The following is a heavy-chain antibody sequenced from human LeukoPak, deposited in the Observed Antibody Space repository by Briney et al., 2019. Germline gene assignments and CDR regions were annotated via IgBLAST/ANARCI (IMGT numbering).Heavy chain of an antibody. CDR2: ISPDGSRT. V-gene: IGHV3-74*01. D-gene: IGHD3-10*01. CDR3: ARRGRSVRGGYLDY. Sequence: GGSLRLSCAASGFTFSNHWMHWVRQTPEKGLVWVSNISPDGSRTDYADSVKGRFTISRDNAKNSLYLQMNSLRAEDTAVYYCARRGRSVRGGYLDYWGQGTLVTVSS. J-gene: IGHJ4*02. CDR1: GFTFSNHW.